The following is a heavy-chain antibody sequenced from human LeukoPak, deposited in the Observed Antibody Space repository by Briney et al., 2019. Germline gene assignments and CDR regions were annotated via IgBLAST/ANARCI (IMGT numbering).Heavy chain of an antibody. CDR2: ISSSSSTM. V-gene: IGHV3-48*01. CDR3: ARDLCTNTICSFDY. D-gene: IGHD2-2*01. J-gene: IGHJ4*02. Sequence: GGSLRLSCAASGFTFSSYAMNWVRQAPGKGLEWVSYISSSSSTMYYADSVKGRFTVSRDNAKNSLYLQMNSLRAEDTAVYYCARDLCTNTICSFDYWGQGTLVTVSS. CDR1: GFTFSSYA.